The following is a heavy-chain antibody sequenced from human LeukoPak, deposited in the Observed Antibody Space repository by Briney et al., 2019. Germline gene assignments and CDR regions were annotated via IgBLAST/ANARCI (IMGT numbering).Heavy chain of an antibody. CDR1: GFTFSTYA. J-gene: IGHJ3*02. CDR2: ISDRSVSI. CDR3: AGSPSYSGAYYYDAFDM. Sequence: GGSLRLSCTASGFTFSTYAMSWVRQAPGKGLEWVSSISDRSVSIYYADSVRGRFTISRDNSKYTLYLQMNSLRAEDTAIYWCAGSPSYSGAYYYDAFDMWGQGTMVTVSS. D-gene: IGHD1-26*01. V-gene: IGHV3-23*01.